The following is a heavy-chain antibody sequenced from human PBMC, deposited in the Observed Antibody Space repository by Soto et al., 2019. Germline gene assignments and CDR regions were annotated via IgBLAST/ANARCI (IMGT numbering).Heavy chain of an antibody. CDR2: INHSGGT. Sequence: SETLSLTCAVYGGSFSAYYRSWIRQPPGKGLEWIGEINHSGGTSYNPALKSRGTISVDTSKSQFSLKLTSVTAADRVVYYCARGQGGYRYGPPRDTGWFDPWGQGTLVTVSS. D-gene: IGHD5-18*01. CDR1: GGSFSAYY. J-gene: IGHJ5*02. V-gene: IGHV4-34*01. CDR3: ARGQGGYRYGPPRDTGWFDP.